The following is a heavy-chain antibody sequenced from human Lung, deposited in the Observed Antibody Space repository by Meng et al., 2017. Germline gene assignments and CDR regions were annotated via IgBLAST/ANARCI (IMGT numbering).Heavy chain of an antibody. CDR3: ARGPTTMAHDFDY. J-gene: IGHJ4*02. D-gene: IGHD4-11*01. Sequence: WAAGFLKPLGPISPPCVVSGGSFSDSNWSWIRQPPGKGLEWIGEINHSGSTNYNPSLESRATISVDTSQNNLSLKLSSVTAADSAVYYCARGPTTMAHDFDYWGQGTLVTVSS. CDR2: INHSGST. V-gene: IGHV4-34*01. CDR1: GGSFSDSN.